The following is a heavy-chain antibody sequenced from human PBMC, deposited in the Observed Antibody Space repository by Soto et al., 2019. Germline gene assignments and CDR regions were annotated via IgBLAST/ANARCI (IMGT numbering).Heavy chain of an antibody. Sequence: GGSLRLSCAASGFTFSSYWMSWVRQAPGKGLEWVANIKQDGSEKYYVDSVKGRFTISRDNAKNSLYLQMNSLRAEDTAVYYCLSHRDIVVVVAAQATDAFDIWGQGTMVTVSS. CDR3: LSHRDIVVVVAAQATDAFDI. CDR1: GFTFSSYW. CDR2: IKQDGSEK. D-gene: IGHD2-15*01. V-gene: IGHV3-7*05. J-gene: IGHJ3*02.